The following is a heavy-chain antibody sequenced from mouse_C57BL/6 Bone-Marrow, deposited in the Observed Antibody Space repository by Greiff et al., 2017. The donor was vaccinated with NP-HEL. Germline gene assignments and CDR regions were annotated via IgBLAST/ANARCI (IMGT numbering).Heavy chain of an antibody. J-gene: IGHJ2*01. Sequence: VQLQESGAELVRPGASVTLSCKASGYTFTDYEMHWVKQTPVHGLEWIGAIDPETGGTAYNQKFKGKAILTADKSSSTAYMELRSLTSEDSAVYYCTRCILRDYWGQGTTLTVSS. V-gene: IGHV1-15*01. CDR2: IDPETGGT. D-gene: IGHD1-1*01. CDR1: GYTFTDYE. CDR3: TRCILRDY.